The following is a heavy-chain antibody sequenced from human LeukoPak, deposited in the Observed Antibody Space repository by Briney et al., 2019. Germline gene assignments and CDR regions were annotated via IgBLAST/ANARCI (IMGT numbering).Heavy chain of an antibody. CDR2: IYPGGSHT. CDR1: GYSFTSYW. D-gene: IGHD3-10*01. Sequence: GESLKISCKGSGYSFTSYWIGWVRQMPGKGLEWMGIIYPGGSHTRYSPSFQGQVTISADKSISTAYLQWSSLKASDTAMYYCARHERRTTVIYYGSGRYAFDIWGQGTMVTVSS. CDR3: ARHERRTTVIYYGSGRYAFDI. V-gene: IGHV5-51*01. J-gene: IGHJ3*02.